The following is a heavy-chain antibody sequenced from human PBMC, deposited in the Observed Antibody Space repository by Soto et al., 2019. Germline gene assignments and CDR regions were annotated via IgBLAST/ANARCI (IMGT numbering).Heavy chain of an antibody. CDR2: INHSGRT. D-gene: IGHD3-3*01. Sequence: QVQLQQWGAGLLKPSETLSLTCAVYVGSFSGNYWSWIRQPPGKGLEWIGEINHSGRTNYSPSLKSRATMSVDTSKNQFSLKLNSVTAADTAVYYCVRGGRCSESGFDIWGQGTMVTVSS. CDR1: VGSFSGNY. J-gene: IGHJ3*02. V-gene: IGHV4-34*01. CDR3: VRGGRCSESGFDI.